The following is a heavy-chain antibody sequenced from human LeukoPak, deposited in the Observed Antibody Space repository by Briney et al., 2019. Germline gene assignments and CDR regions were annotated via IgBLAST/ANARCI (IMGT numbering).Heavy chain of an antibody. CDR1: GFSFSTYS. CDR2: ISPSSSYI. D-gene: IGHD6-13*01. J-gene: IGHJ4*02. CDR3: AKGSAAGISF. V-gene: IGHV3-21*04. Sequence: GGSLRLSCAASGFSFSTYSMNWVRQAPGKGLEWVSSISPSSSYIYYADLVKGRFTISRDNSKNTLYLQMNSLRAEDTAVYYCAKGSAAGISFWGQGTLVTVSS.